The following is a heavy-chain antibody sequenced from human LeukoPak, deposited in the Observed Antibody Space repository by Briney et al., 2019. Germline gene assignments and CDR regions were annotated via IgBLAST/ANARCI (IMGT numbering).Heavy chain of an antibody. J-gene: IGHJ6*03. V-gene: IGHV4-34*01. Sequence: SETLSLTCAVYGGSFSGYYWSWIRQPPGKGLEWIGEINHSGSTNYNPSLKSRVTISVDTSKNQFPLKLSSVTAADTAVYYCASRRPDIVVVPAAKRSYYYYYMDVWGKGTTVTVSS. CDR2: INHSGST. D-gene: IGHD2-2*01. CDR1: GGSFSGYY. CDR3: ASRRPDIVVVPAAKRSYYYYYMDV.